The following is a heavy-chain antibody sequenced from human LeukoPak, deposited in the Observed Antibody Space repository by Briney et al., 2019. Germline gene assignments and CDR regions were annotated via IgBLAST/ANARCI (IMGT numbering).Heavy chain of an antibody. CDR1: GGSISLYA. V-gene: IGHV1-69*13. CDR3: ARGLSGAGGFVYAMDV. Sequence: SVKVSCKASGGSISLYAMNWVRQAPGQGLEWLGGIIPRFATPNYAQEFRARITITADEATSTVYMELSSLRSEDTAVYYCARGLSGAGGFVYAMDVWGKGTTVTVSS. CDR2: IIPRFATP. D-gene: IGHD5-12*01. J-gene: IGHJ6*04.